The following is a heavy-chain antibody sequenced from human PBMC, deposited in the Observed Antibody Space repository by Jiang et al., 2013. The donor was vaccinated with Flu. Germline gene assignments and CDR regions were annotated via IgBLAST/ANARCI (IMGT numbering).Heavy chain of an antibody. CDR1: GYSFTSYW. D-gene: IGHD2-21*02. CDR3: ARRRLDCGGDCFSTHNYYFDY. V-gene: IGHV5-51*01. Sequence: GAEVKKPGESLKISCKGSGYSFTSYWIGWVRQMPGKGLEWMGIIYPGDSDTRYSPSFQGQVTISADKSISTAYLQWSSLKASDTAMYYCARRRLDCGGDCFSTHNYYFDYWARERWSPSP. J-gene: IGHJ4*02. CDR2: IYPGDSDT.